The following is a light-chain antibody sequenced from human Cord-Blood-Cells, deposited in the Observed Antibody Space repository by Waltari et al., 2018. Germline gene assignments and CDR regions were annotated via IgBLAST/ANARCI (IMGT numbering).Light chain of an antibody. J-gene: IGLJ2*01. CDR3: SSYTSSSTVV. V-gene: IGLV2-14*01. CDR2: DVS. Sequence: QSALTPPASVSGPPGPSLPISCTGPSSAVGGYNSVPWYQQHPGKAPKLMIYDVSNRPSGFSKRFSGSKSGNTASLTISGLQAEDEADYYCSSYTSSSTVVFGGGTKLTVL. CDR1: SSAVGGYNS.